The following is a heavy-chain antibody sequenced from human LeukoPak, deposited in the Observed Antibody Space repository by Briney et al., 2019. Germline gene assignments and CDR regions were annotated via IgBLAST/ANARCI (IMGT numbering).Heavy chain of an antibody. CDR2: MNPNSGNT. CDR1: GYTFTSYD. J-gene: IGHJ4*02. CDR3: ARGRDYYDSSKGDY. D-gene: IGHD3-22*01. V-gene: IGHV1-8*01. Sequence: ASVKVSCKASGYTFTSYDINWVRQATGQGLEWMGWMNPNSGNTGYAQKFQGRVTMTRNTPISTAYMELSSLRSEDTAVYYCARGRDYYDSSKGDYWGQGTLVTVSS.